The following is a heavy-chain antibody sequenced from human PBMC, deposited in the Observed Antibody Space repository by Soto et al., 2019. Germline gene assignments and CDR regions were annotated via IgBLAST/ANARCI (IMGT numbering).Heavy chain of an antibody. V-gene: IGHV3-11*06. CDR2: ISSSSSYT. CDR1: GFTFSDYY. D-gene: IGHD1-26*01. J-gene: IGHJ4*02. CDR3: ARDLGGSYSNGLDY. Sequence: LRLFCAASGFTFSDYYMSWIRQAPGKGLEWVSYISSSSSYTNYADSVKGRFTISRDNAKNSLYLQMNSLRAEDTAVYYCARDLGGSYSNGLDYWGQGXLVTVYS.